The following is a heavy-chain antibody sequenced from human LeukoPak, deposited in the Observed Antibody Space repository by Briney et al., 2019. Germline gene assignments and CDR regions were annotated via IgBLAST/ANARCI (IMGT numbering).Heavy chain of an antibody. D-gene: IGHD1-26*01. CDR2: IKNKHEHQAT. Sequence: GGSLRLSCAASGFDFSCAYMNWVRQAPGKGLEWVGLIKNKHEHQATDYAAPVRERFIITRDDSSSTLFLQMNSLKTEDTAVYYCVTDANRILGARGTGYWGQGILVTVSS. J-gene: IGHJ4*02. CDR1: GFDFSCAY. CDR3: VTDANRILGARGTGY. V-gene: IGHV3-15*07.